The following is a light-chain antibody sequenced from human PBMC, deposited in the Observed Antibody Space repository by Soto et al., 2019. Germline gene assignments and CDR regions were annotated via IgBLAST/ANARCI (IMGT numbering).Light chain of an antibody. J-gene: IGLJ3*02. V-gene: IGLV2-23*02. CDR2: EVS. Sequence: QSALTQPASVSGSPGQSITISCTGTSSDVGSYNLVSWYQQHPGKAPKLMIYEVSKRPSGVSNRFSGSKSGNTASLTISGLQAEDEADYHCSSYAGSSGVFGGGTKLTVL. CDR1: SSDVGSYNL. CDR3: SSYAGSSGV.